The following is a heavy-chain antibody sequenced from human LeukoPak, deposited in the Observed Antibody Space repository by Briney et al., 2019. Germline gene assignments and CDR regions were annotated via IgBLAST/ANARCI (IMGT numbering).Heavy chain of an antibody. V-gene: IGHV3-74*01. D-gene: IGHD6-19*01. CDR3: ATRQWLAPPPDS. Sequence: GGSLRLSCAAAGFTFSRYWMLWVRQAPGKGLESVSRINTDGTVTTYADSVKGRFTVSRDNADNTMFLQMNSVRDEDTAVYYCATRQWLAPPPDSWGQGTPVTVSS. CDR2: INTDGTVT. J-gene: IGHJ4*02. CDR1: GFTFSRYW.